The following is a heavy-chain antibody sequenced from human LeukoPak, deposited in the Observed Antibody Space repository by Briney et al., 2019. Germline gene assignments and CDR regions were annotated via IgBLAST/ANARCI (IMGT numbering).Heavy chain of an antibody. Sequence: PSETLSLTCAVYGGSFSGYYWSWIRQPPGKGLEWIGEINHSGSTNYNPSVKSRVTISVDTSKNQFSLKLSSVTAADMAVYYCASLLRRYYWGQGTLVTVSS. J-gene: IGHJ4*02. D-gene: IGHD3-3*01. CDR2: INHSGST. CDR1: GGSFSGYY. CDR3: ASLLRRYY. V-gene: IGHV4-34*01.